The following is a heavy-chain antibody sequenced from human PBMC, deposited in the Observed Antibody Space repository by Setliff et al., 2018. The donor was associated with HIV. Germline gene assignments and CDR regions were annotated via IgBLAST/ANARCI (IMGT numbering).Heavy chain of an antibody. Sequence: PSETLSLTCTVSGGSISTSSYYRGWIRQPPGKGLEWIGSMYYSGTTYDNPSLQSRITISIDTSKDHFSLHLTSVTAADAAIYYCARVDTMLLFFDLWGQGTLVTVSS. V-gene: IGHV4-39*02. CDR3: ARVDTMLLFFDL. J-gene: IGHJ4*02. CDR2: MYYSGTT. CDR1: GGSISTSSYY. D-gene: IGHD3-10*02.